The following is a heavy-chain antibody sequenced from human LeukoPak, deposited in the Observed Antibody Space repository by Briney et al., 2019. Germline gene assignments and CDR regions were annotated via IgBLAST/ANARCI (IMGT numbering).Heavy chain of an antibody. CDR1: GGSISSYY. CDR3: ARVGGIAAFDY. CDR2: IYYSGST. D-gene: IGHD6-13*01. J-gene: IGHJ4*02. V-gene: IGHV4-59*01. Sequence: SETLSLTCTVSGGSISSYYWSWIRQPPGKGLEWIGYIYYSGSTNYNPSLKSRVTISVDTSKNQFSLKLSSVTAADTAVYYCARVGGIAAFDYWGQGTLVTVSP.